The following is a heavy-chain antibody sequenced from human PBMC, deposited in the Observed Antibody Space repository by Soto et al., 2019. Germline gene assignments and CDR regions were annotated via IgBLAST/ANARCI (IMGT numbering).Heavy chain of an antibody. V-gene: IGHV4-30-2*01. CDR1: GGSISSGGYS. D-gene: IGHD3-3*01. Sequence: SETLSLTCAVSGGSISSGGYSWSWIRQTPGKGLEWIGYIYHSGSTYYNPSLKSRVTISVDRSKNKFSLKLSAVTAADTAVYYCSCSLCGFWSGSYCMDVSGQGTTVTASS. J-gene: IGHJ6*02. CDR2: IYHSGST. CDR3: SCSLCGFWSGSYCMDV.